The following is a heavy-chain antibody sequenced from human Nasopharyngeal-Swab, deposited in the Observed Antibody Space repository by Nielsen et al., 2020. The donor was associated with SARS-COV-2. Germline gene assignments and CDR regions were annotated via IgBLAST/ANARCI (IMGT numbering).Heavy chain of an antibody. J-gene: IGHJ6*02. D-gene: IGHD6-19*01. CDR2: INHSGST. Sequence: SETLSLTCAVYGGSFRGYYWSWIRQPPGKGLEWIGEINHSGSTNYNPSLKSRVTISVDTSKNQFSLKLSSVTAADTAVYYCARGEYSSGWGYYYYYGMDVWGQGTTVTVSS. V-gene: IGHV4-34*01. CDR1: GGSFRGYY. CDR3: ARGEYSSGWGYYYYYGMDV.